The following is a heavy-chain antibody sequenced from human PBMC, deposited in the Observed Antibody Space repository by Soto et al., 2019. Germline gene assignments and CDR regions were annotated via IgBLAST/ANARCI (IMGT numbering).Heavy chain of an antibody. V-gene: IGHV3-30*18. CDR2: ITSDVNYK. J-gene: IGHJ4*02. CDR1: GFAFSTYG. Sequence: SLSLSCAASGFAFSTYGLHWVRQAPGKELEWVAIITSDVNYKYYADSVKGRFTISRDNSKNTLFLQMNSLRAEDTAVYYCAKGGSFDIWGQGTLVTVSS. CDR3: AKGGSFDI. D-gene: IGHD3-16*01.